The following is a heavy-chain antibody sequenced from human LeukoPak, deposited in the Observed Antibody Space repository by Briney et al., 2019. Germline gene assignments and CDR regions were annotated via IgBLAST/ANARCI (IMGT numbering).Heavy chain of an antibody. V-gene: IGHV4-4*07. J-gene: IGHJ5*02. CDR3: ARDRITMVRGVITINPANWFDP. D-gene: IGHD3-10*01. CDR2: IYTSGST. Sequence: SETLSLTCTVSGGSISSYYWSWIRQPAGKGLEWIGRIYTSGSTNYNPSLKSRATMSVDTSKNQFSLKLSSVTAADTAVYYCARDRITMVRGVITINPANWFDPWGQGTLVTVSS. CDR1: GGSISSYY.